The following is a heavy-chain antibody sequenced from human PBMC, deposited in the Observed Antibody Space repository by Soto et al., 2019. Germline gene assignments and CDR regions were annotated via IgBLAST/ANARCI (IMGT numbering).Heavy chain of an antibody. D-gene: IGHD4-17*01. CDR3: ANSDYGGSKCPFDY. J-gene: IGHJ4*02. Sequence: SETLSLTCTVSGGSISSSFWTWNRQPPGKGLEWIGYIYYTGSTNYNPSLKSRVTISVDTSRNQFSLKLSSVTAADTAVYYCANSDYGGSKCPFDYWGQGNLVTVS. V-gene: IGHV4-59*01. CDR1: GGSISSSF. CDR2: IYYTGST.